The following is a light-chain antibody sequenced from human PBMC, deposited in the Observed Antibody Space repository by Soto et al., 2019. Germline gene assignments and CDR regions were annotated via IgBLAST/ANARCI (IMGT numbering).Light chain of an antibody. Sequence: EILMTQSPATLSVSPGERATLSCRASQDVGINLAWYQQKSGQAPRLLISGASTRATGISARFSGSGSGTEFTLTISSLQSEDFGVYCCQQFNIWPRTFGQGTKVEIK. V-gene: IGKV3D-15*01. CDR3: QQFNIWPRT. CDR2: GAS. CDR1: QDVGIN. J-gene: IGKJ1*01.